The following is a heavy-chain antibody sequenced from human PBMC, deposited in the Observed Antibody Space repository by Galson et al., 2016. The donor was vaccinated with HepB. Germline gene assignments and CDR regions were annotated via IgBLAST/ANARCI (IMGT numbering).Heavy chain of an antibody. CDR2: IWFDGRDA. V-gene: IGHV3-33*01. CDR1: GFTFSRFG. Sequence: SLRLSCAASGFTFSRFGMHWVRQAPGKGLESVAVIWFDGRDAYYGDSVKGRFTTSKDNSNNMLYLQMNSLRVEDTAVYYCARGGLGNYYAYGMDVWGHGTTVTVSS. D-gene: IGHD3/OR15-3a*01. CDR3: ARGGLGNYYAYGMDV. J-gene: IGHJ6*02.